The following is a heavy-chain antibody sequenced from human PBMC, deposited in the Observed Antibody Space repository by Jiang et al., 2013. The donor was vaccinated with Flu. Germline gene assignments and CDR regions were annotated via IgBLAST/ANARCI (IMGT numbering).Heavy chain of an antibody. V-gene: IGHV3-9*01. CDR2: ISGDGGTM. Sequence: VQLVESGGGLVQPGRSLRLSCAASGFTFDHYVMHWVRQAPGKGLEGVSSISGDGGTMGYADSVKGRFTVSRDNAKDSLYLQMNSLTTEDTAFYYCVKDRPNGSVDYWGQGTLVTVSS. J-gene: IGHJ4*02. D-gene: IGHD3-10*01. CDR1: GFTFDHYV. CDR3: VKDRPNGSVDY.